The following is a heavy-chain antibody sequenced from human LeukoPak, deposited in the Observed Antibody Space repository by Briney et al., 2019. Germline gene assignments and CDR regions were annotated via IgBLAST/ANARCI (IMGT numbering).Heavy chain of an antibody. CDR1: GFTFSSYW. Sequence: GGSLRLSCAASGFTFSSYWMSWVRQAPGKGLEWVANIKQDGSEKYYVDSVKGRCTISRDNAKNSLYLQMDSLRAEDTALYYCAKEYSGYDFDYWGQGTLVTVSS. D-gene: IGHD5-12*01. CDR3: AKEYSGYDFDY. J-gene: IGHJ4*02. CDR2: IKQDGSEK. V-gene: IGHV3-7*03.